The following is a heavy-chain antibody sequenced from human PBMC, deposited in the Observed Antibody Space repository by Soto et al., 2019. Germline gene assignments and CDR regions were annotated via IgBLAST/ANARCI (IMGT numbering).Heavy chain of an antibody. J-gene: IGHJ6*02. V-gene: IGHV3-33*01. CDR1: GFTFSSYG. CDR3: ARWYSDSGHYYYGMDV. D-gene: IGHD2-15*01. Sequence: GGSLRLSCAASGFTFSSYGMHWVRQAPGKGLEWVAVIWYDGSNKYYADSVKGRFTISRDNSKNTLYLQMNSLRAEDTAVYYCARWYSDSGHYYYGMDVWGQGTTVTVSS. CDR2: IWYDGSNK.